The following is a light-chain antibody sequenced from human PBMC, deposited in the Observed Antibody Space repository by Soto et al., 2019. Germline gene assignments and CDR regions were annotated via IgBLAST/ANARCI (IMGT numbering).Light chain of an antibody. CDR1: QGISSR. CDR2: TAS. Sequence: DMQRSQAGSYVCASVGAKLNNNCRASQGISSRLAWYQQKPGKAPKLLIYTASSLQSGVPSRFSGSGSGTDFTLTISSLQPEDFATYYCQQANSFPLTFGGGTKVDIK. CDR3: QQANSFPLT. J-gene: IGKJ4*01. V-gene: IGKV1-12*01.